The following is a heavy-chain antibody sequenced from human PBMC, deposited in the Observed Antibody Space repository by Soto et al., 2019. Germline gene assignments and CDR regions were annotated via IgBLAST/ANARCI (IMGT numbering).Heavy chain of an antibody. V-gene: IGHV3-30*18. D-gene: IGHD3-10*01. CDR3: AKSPRSGSYYAWYFDY. J-gene: IGHJ4*02. CDR1: GFTFSSYG. Sequence: GSLRLSCAASGFTFSSYGMHWVRQAPGKGLEWVAVISYDGSNKYYADSVKGRFTISRDNSKNTLYLQMNSLRAEDTAVYYCAKSPRSGSYYAWYFDYWGQGTLVTVSS. CDR2: ISYDGSNK.